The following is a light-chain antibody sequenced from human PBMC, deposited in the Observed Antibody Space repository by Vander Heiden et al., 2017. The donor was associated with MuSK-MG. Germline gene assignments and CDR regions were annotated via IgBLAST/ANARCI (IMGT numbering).Light chain of an antibody. CDR1: QIVSSY. CDR3: QQRDNWYT. CDR2: DTS. Sequence: DIVMTQSPATLSLSPGECAPLPCRASQIVSSYLAWYQQNPAPPLRLLISDTSKRAAVIPARFSSSGSGTFSTLTISRLEPEDVAFYCCQQRDNWYTFGQGTKVEI. V-gene: IGKV3-11*01. J-gene: IGKJ2*01.